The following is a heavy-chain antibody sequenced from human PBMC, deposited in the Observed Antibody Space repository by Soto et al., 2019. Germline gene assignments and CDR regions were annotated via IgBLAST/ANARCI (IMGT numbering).Heavy chain of an antibody. CDR3: AREGEYCSGGSCYVY. J-gene: IGHJ4*02. V-gene: IGHV4-31*03. CDR2: IYYSGST. Sequence: QVQLQESGPGLVKPSQTLSLTCTVSGGSLSSVGYYWSWIRQHPGKGLEWIGYIYYSGSTYDNPSLKSRVTISVDTSKNQFSLKLSSVTAADTAVYYCAREGEYCSGGSCYVYWGQGTLVTVSS. D-gene: IGHD2-15*01. CDR1: GGSLSSVGYY.